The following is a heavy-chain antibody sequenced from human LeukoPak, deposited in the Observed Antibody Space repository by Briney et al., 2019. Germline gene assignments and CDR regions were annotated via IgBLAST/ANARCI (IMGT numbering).Heavy chain of an antibody. CDR2: ISSSGSTI. CDR1: GFTFSDYY. CDR3: ARPMEPQVDIVADY. J-gene: IGHJ4*02. Sequence: PGGSLRLSCAASGFTFSDYYKSWIRQAPGKGLEWVSYISSSGSTIYYADSVKGRFTISRDNAKNSLYLQMNSLRAEDTAVYYCARPMEPQVDIVADYWGQGTLVTVSS. D-gene: IGHD5-12*01. V-gene: IGHV3-11*04.